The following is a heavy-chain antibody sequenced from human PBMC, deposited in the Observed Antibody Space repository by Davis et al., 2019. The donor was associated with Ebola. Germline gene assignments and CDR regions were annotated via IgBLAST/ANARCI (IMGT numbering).Heavy chain of an antibody. V-gene: IGHV4-39*02. CDR2: IYYSGST. Sequence: PSETLSLTCTVSGGSISSSSYYWGWIRQPPGKGLEWIGSIYYSGSTYYNPSLKSRVTISVDTSKNQFSLKLSSVTAADTAVYYCARESYYSFMLDYWGQGTLVTVSS. CDR3: ARESYYSFMLDY. D-gene: IGHD4-11*01. J-gene: IGHJ4*02. CDR1: GGSISSSSYY.